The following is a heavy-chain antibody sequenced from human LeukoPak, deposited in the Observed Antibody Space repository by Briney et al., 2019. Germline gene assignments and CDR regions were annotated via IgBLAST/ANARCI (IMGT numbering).Heavy chain of an antibody. J-gene: IGHJ4*02. CDR3: ARGAGGSDDY. D-gene: IGHD2-8*02. CDR2: IYTSGNT. V-gene: IGHV4-61*02. Sequence: SETLSLTCTVSGDSISSGSYYWSWIRQPAGKGLEWIGRIYTSGNTNYNPSLKSRVTISVDTSKNQFSLKLSSVTAADTAVYYCARGAGGSDDYWGQGTLVTVSS. CDR1: GDSISSGSYY.